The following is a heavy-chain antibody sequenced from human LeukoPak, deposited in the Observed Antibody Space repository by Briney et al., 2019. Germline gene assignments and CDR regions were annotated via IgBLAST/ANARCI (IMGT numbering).Heavy chain of an antibody. J-gene: IGHJ4*02. Sequence: GGSLRLSCAASGFAFSSNWMHWVRHAPGQGLVWVSRIKGDGISTNYADSVKGRFTISRDIAKNTLYLQMNSLRAEDTGVYYCARDGFGTGSNWGQGTLVTVSS. CDR1: GFAFSSNW. CDR3: ARDGFGTGSN. D-gene: IGHD3-16*01. CDR2: IKGDGIST. V-gene: IGHV3-74*01.